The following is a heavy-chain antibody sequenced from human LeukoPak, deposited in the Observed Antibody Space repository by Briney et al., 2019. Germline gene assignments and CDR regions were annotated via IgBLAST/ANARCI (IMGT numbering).Heavy chain of an antibody. J-gene: IGHJ4*02. V-gene: IGHV1-18*04. Sequence: AASVTVSCKTSGYTFTSYGITWVRQAPGQGLEWLGWISGNNGDTSYAHNVDGRVTMTTDTSTSTGYMELRSLRSDDTAVYYCARTSITMVSSTWGQGTLVIVSS. D-gene: IGHD3-10*01. CDR2: ISGNNGDT. CDR1: GYTFTSYG. CDR3: ARTSITMVSST.